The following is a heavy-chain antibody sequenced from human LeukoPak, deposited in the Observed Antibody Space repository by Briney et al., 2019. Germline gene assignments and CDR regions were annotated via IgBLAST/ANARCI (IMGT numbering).Heavy chain of an antibody. V-gene: IGHV4-38-2*02. CDR3: TREVRSAWASFDP. Sequence: SETLSLTCTVSGYSISSGYYWGWIRQPPGKGLEGIGSIHYSARIYYNPSLKSRLTISPDTSKNQVSLKLTSVTAAATAAYYCTREVRSAWASFDPWGQGTLVIVSS. CDR2: IHYSARI. J-gene: IGHJ5*02. CDR1: GYSISSGYY. D-gene: IGHD1-26*01.